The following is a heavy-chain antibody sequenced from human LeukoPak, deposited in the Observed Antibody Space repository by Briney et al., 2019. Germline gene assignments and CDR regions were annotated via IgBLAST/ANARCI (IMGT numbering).Heavy chain of an antibody. CDR1: GFTFSGSA. D-gene: IGHD6-13*01. J-gene: IGHJ6*02. CDR3: TRLADSSSWYYYYNGMDV. CDR2: IRSKANSYAT. V-gene: IGHV3-73*01. Sequence: PGGSLRLSCAASGFTFSGSAMHWVRQASGKGLEWVGRIRSKANSYATAYAASVKGRCTIPRDDAKNTAYLQMNSLKTEDTAVYYCTRLADSSSWYYYYNGMDVWGQGTTVTVSS.